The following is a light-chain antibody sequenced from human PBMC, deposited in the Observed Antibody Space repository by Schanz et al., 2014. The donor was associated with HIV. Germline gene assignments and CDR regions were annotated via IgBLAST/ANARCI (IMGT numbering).Light chain of an antibody. Sequence: EIVLTQSPGTLSLSPGERATLSCWASQSLSSNILAWYQHKPGQAPRLLIYGASSRATGIPDRFSGSGSGTDFTLTISRLEPEDFAVYYCQHYGSSFGPGTKVDIK. CDR1: QSLSSNI. J-gene: IGKJ3*01. V-gene: IGKV3-20*01. CDR3: QHYGSS. CDR2: GAS.